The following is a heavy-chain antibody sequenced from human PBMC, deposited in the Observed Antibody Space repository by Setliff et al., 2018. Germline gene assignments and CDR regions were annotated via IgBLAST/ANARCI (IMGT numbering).Heavy chain of an antibody. D-gene: IGHD3-3*01. CDR1: GASINNHY. CDR2: IHYRGTT. Sequence: PSETLSLTCTVSGASINNHYWAWIRQPPGKGLEWIGRIHYRGTTYSNASLASRLTISVDTSKNQFSLNLSSVTAADTAVYYCARMSGFLYMDVWGKGTTVTVSS. V-gene: IGHV4-39*07. CDR3: ARMSGFLYMDV. J-gene: IGHJ6*03.